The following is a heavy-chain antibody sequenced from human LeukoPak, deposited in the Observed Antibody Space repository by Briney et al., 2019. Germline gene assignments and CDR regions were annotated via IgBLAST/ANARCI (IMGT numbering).Heavy chain of an antibody. J-gene: IGHJ4*02. D-gene: IGHD6-19*01. CDR2: IYQSGST. Sequence: SETLSLTCTVSGVSISSYYWSWIRQSPGKGLEWIGYIYQSGSTNYNPSLESRVTISLDTSKNQLSLKLTSVTAADTAVYYCARGSSGRDIWGQGTLVTVSS. CDR1: GVSISSYY. CDR3: ARGSSGRDI. V-gene: IGHV4-59*01.